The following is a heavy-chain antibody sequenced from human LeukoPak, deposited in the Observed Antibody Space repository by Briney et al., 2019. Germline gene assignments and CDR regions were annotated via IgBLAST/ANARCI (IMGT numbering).Heavy chain of an antibody. CDR3: ARGRPHGNDY. D-gene: IGHD4-23*01. J-gene: IGHJ4*02. Sequence: GGSLRLSCATSGFTVSSNQMSWVRQAPGKGLKWVSAIYSGGSTFYADSVKGRFTISRDNSKNTLYLQMNSLRAEDTAVYYCARGRPHGNDYWGQGTLVTVSS. CDR2: IYSGGST. V-gene: IGHV3-53*01. CDR1: GFTVSSNQ.